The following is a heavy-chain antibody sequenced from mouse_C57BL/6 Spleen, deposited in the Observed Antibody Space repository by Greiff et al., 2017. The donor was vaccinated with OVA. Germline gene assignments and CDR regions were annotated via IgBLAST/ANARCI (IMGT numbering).Heavy chain of an antibody. CDR3: ARYRAYGSSLDYAMDY. Sequence: EVKLVESGPGLAKPSQTLSLTCSVTGYSITSDYWNWIRKFPGNKLEYMGYISYSGSTYYNPSLKSRISITRDTSKNQYYLQLNSVTTEDTATYYCARYRAYGSSLDYAMDYWGQGTSVTVSS. CDR2: ISYSGST. D-gene: IGHD1-1*01. CDR1: GYSITSDY. J-gene: IGHJ4*01. V-gene: IGHV3-8*01.